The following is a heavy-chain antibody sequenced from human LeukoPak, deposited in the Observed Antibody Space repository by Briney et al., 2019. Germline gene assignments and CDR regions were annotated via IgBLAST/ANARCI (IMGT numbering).Heavy chain of an antibody. V-gene: IGHV1-2*02. CDR1: GYTFSSHD. CDR2: INPNSGGT. CDR3: ARGDYDFWSGQPFDY. D-gene: IGHD3-3*01. Sequence: ASVKVSCKASGYTFSSHDINWVRQAPGQGLEWMGWINPNSGGTNYAQKFQGRVTMTRDTSISTAYMELSRLRSDDTAVYYCARGDYDFWSGQPFDYWGQGTLVTVSS. J-gene: IGHJ4*02.